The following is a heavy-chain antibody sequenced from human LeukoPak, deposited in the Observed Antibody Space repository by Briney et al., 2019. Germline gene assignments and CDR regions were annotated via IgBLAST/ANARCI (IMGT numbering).Heavy chain of an antibody. V-gene: IGHV3-30-3*01. J-gene: IGHJ6*02. CDR3: ARDRIEQWVTTDYYYGMDV. CDR1: GFTFSSYA. CDR2: ISYDGSNK. D-gene: IGHD4-11*01. Sequence: GGSLRLSCAAPGFTFSSYAMHWVRQAPGKGLEWVAVISYDGSNKYYADSVKGRFTISRDNSKNTLYLQMNSLRAEDTAVYYCARDRIEQWVTTDYYYGMDVWGQGTTVTVSS.